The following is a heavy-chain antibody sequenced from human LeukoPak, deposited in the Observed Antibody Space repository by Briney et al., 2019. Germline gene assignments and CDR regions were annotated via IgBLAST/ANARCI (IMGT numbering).Heavy chain of an antibody. CDR1: GGSISSSSYY. D-gene: IGHD4-17*01. V-gene: IGHV4-39*07. Sequence: KTSETLSLTCTVSGGSISSSSYYWGWIRQPPGKGLEWIGSIYYSGSTYYNPSLKSRVTISVDTSKNQFSLKLGSVTAADTAVYYCARAEDYGDATFDYWGQGTLVTVSS. J-gene: IGHJ4*02. CDR3: ARAEDYGDATFDY. CDR2: IYYSGST.